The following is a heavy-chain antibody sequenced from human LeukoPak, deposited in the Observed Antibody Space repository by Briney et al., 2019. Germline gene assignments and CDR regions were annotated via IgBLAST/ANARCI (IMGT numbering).Heavy chain of an antibody. J-gene: IGHJ5*02. CDR1: GGTFSSYA. Sequence: ASVKVSCKASGGTFSSYAISWVRQAPGQGLEWMGGIIPIFGTANYAQKFQGRVTITADESTSTAYMELSSLRSEDTAVYYCARDGYSWNGPRPFDPWGQGTLVTVSS. V-gene: IGHV1-69*01. CDR2: IIPIFGTA. D-gene: IGHD5-18*01. CDR3: ARDGYSWNGPRPFDP.